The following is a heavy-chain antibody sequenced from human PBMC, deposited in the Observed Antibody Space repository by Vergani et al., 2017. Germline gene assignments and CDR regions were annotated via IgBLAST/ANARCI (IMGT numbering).Heavy chain of an antibody. CDR3: ARDDRLYCSSTSCYYYYYYYYMDV. J-gene: IGHJ6*03. V-gene: IGHV3-33*01. D-gene: IGHD2-2*01. CDR2: IWYDGSNK. Sequence: QVQLVESGGGVVQPGRSLRLSCAASGFTFSSYGMHWVRQAPGKGLEWVAVIWYDGSNKYYADSVKGRFTISRDNSKNTLYLQMNSLRAEDTAVYYCARDDRLYCSSTSCYYYYYYYYMDVWGQGTNITVSS. CDR1: GFTFSSYG.